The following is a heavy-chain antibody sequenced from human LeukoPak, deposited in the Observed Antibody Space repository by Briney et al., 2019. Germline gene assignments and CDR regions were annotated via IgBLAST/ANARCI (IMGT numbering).Heavy chain of an antibody. CDR3: ARFSGRN. V-gene: IGHV3-7*01. J-gene: IGHJ4*02. CDR2: IKQDGSAK. D-gene: IGHD2-15*01. CDR1: GFTFSNFA. Sequence: PGGSLRLSCAASGFTFSNFAMNWVRQVPGKGLEWVANIKQDGSAKYYVDSVKGRFTISRDNAKNSLYLQMGSLRAEDTAVYYCARFSGRNWGQGTLVTVSS.